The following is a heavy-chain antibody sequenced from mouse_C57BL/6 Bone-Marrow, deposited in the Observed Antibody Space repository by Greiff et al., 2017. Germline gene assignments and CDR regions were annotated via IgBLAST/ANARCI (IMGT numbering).Heavy chain of an antibody. V-gene: IGHV1-74*01. CDR3: AIYGIYYYYDGEYYAMDY. J-gene: IGHJ4*01. CDR1: GYTFTSYW. CDR2: IHPSDSDT. Sequence: VQLQQPGAELVKPGASVKVSCKASGYTFTSYWMHWVKQRPGQGLEWIGRIHPSDSDTNYNQKFKGKATLTVDKSSSTAYMQLISLTSEDSAVYYCAIYGIYYYYDGEYYAMDYWGQGTSVTVTS. D-gene: IGHD2-4*01.